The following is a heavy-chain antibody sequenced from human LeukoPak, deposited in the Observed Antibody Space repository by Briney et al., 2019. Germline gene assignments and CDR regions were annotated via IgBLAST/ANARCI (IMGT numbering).Heavy chain of an antibody. CDR2: IYGSGST. V-gene: IGHV4-59*01. CDR1: GGSISSYY. D-gene: IGHD1-1*01. J-gene: IGHJ5*02. Sequence: SETLSLTCTVSGGSISSYYWSWMRQPPGKGLEWIRHIYGSGSTNYNPSLKSRVTLSVDTSKNQFSLKLSSVTAADTAVYYCAREGTSGTHLNWFDPWGQGTLVTVSS. CDR3: AREGTSGTHLNWFDP.